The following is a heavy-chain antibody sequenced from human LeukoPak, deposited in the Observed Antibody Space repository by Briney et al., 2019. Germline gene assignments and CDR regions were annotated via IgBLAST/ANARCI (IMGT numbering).Heavy chain of an antibody. V-gene: IGHV3-21*01. CDR3: ARVVVGATFAYDY. Sequence: KPGGSLRLSCAASGFTFSSYSMNWVRQAPGKGLEWVSSISSSSSYIYYADSVKGRFTISRDNAKNSLYLQMNSLRAEDTAVYYCARVVVGATFAYDYWGQGTLVTASS. CDR2: ISSSSSYI. D-gene: IGHD1-26*01. J-gene: IGHJ4*02. CDR1: GFTFSSYS.